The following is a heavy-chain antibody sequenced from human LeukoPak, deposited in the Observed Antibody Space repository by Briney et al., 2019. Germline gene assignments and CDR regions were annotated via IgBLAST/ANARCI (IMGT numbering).Heavy chain of an antibody. CDR3: ASIPSIAAAGTSP. Sequence: SETLSLTCAVYGGSFSGYYWSWIRQPPGKGPEWIGEINHSGSTNYNPSLKSRVTISVDTSKNQFSLKLSSVTAADTAVYYCASIPSIAAAGTSPWGQGTLVTVSS. V-gene: IGHV4-34*01. CDR1: GGSFSGYY. D-gene: IGHD6-13*01. J-gene: IGHJ5*02. CDR2: INHSGST.